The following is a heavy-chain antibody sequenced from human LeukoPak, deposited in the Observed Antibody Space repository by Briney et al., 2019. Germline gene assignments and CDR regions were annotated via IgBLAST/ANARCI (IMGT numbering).Heavy chain of an antibody. V-gene: IGHV5-51*01. J-gene: IGHJ6*02. CDR1: GYSFTSYG. Sequence: GESLKISGKGSGYSFTSYGIGWVRQVSGKGLEWMGIIYPGDSDTRYSPSFQGQVTISADKSISTAYLQWSSLKASDTAMYYCARWDINGMDVWGQGTTVTVSS. D-gene: IGHD5-12*01. CDR3: ARWDINGMDV. CDR2: IYPGDSDT.